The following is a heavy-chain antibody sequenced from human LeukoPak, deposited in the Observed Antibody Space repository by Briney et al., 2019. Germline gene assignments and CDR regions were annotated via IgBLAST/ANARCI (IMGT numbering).Heavy chain of an antibody. CDR2: IYRDGSS. CDR3: ARSFYDILIGYYQYFDY. D-gene: IGHD3-9*01. Sequence: GGSLRLSCVASGLSVSSNYMSWVRQAPGKGLEWVSVIYRDGSSYYAESVKGRFTISRDNSKNTLYIQMTSLRAEDTAVYYCARSFYDILIGYYQYFDYWGQGTLVTVSS. V-gene: IGHV3-66*01. J-gene: IGHJ4*02. CDR1: GLSVSSNY.